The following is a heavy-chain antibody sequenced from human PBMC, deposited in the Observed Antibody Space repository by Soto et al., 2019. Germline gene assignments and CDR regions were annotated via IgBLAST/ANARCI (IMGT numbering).Heavy chain of an antibody. J-gene: IGHJ3*02. V-gene: IGHV4-61*01. CDR1: GGSVSSGSYY. CDR3: AREIGDIVVVVAAGGAFDI. CDR2: IYYSGST. Sequence: PSETLSLTCTVSGGSVSSGSYYWSWIRQPPGKGLEWIGYIYYSGSTNYNPSLKSRVTISVDTSKNQFSLKLSSVTAADTAVYYCAREIGDIVVVVAAGGAFDIWGQGTMVT. D-gene: IGHD2-15*01.